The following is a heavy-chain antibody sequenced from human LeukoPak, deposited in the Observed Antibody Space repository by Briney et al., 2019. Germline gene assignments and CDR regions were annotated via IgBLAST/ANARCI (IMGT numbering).Heavy chain of an antibody. CDR3: AREEGSTYNQLDY. Sequence: GASVKVSCKASGYAFDNFYIHWMRQAPGQGPEWMGWINGNDGSTNYAQKFQGRVTMTRVTAISTVYMDLSGLRPDDTAIYYCAREEGSTYNQLDYWGQGTLVTVSS. V-gene: IGHV1-2*02. J-gene: IGHJ4*02. CDR1: GYAFDNFY. D-gene: IGHD1-14*01. CDR2: INGNDGST.